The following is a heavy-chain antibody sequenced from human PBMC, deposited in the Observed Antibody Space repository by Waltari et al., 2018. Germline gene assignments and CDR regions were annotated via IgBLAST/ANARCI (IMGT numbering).Heavy chain of an antibody. D-gene: IGHD3-3*01. J-gene: IGHJ4*02. V-gene: IGHV3-9*01. CDR1: GFTFDDYA. CDR2: ISWNSGSI. Sequence: EVQLVESGGGLVQPGRSLRLSCAASGFTFDDYAMHWVRQAPGKGLEWVSGISWNSGSIGYADSVKGRFTISRDNAKNSLYLQMNSLRAEDTALYYCAKAHIHDFWSGSKNYYFDYWGQGTLVTVSS. CDR3: AKAHIHDFWSGSKNYYFDY.